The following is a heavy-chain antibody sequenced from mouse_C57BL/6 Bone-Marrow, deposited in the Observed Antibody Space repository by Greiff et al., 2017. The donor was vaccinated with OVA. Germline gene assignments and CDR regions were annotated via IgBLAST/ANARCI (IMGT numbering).Heavy chain of an antibody. Sequence: QVQLQQPGAELVRPGSSVKLSCKASGYTFTSYWMHWVKQRPIQGLEWIGNIDPSDSETHYNQKFKDKATLTVDKSSSTAYMQLSSLTSEDSAVYYCARHYYSNYAMDYWGQGTSVTVSS. CDR2: IDPSDSET. CDR3: ARHYYSNYAMDY. CDR1: GYTFTSYW. D-gene: IGHD2-5*01. V-gene: IGHV1-52*01. J-gene: IGHJ4*01.